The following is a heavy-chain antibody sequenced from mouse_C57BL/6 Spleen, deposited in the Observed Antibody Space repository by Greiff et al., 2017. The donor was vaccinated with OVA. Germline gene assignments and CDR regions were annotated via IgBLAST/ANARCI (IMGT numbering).Heavy chain of an antibody. J-gene: IGHJ3*01. V-gene: IGHV2-2*01. CDR3: ARNYDYD. CDR1: GFSLTSYG. D-gene: IGHD2-4*01. CDR2: IWSGGST. Sequence: VKLVESGPGLVQPSQSLSITCTVSGFSLTSYGVPWVRQSQGKGLEWLGVIWSGGSTDYNAAFISRMSISKDNSKSQVFFTMNSLQADDTAIYYCARNYDYDWGQGTLVTVSA.